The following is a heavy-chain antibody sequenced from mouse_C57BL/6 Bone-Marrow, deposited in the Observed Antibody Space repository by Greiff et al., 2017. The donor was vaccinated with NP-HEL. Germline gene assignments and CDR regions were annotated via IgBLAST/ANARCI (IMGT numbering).Heavy chain of an antibody. J-gene: IGHJ3*01. D-gene: IGHD2-4*01. CDR2: IDPSDSYT. V-gene: IGHV1-69*01. CDR1: GYTFTSYW. Sequence: QVQLQQPGAELVMPGASVKLSCKASGYTFTSYWMHWVKQRPGQGLEWIGEIDPSDSYTNYNQKFKGKSTLTVDKSSSTAYMQLSSLTSEDSAVYYCARFGDYDGRGFAYWGQGTLVTVSA. CDR3: ARFGDYDGRGFAY.